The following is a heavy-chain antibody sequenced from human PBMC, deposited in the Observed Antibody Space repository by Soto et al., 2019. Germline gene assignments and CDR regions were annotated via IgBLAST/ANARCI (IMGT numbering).Heavy chain of an antibody. V-gene: IGHV3-66*01. Sequence: EAQLVESGGGLVQPGRSLRLSCAASGFTFSSKYMSWVRQAPGKGLEWVSLVQCGGTTYYADSVKGRFTISRDSSKNMLHLHKDGLRAEDTTVYYGARADYLCTGGSCDGVAMDVWGKGTTVIVSS. CDR3: ARADYLCTGGSCDGVAMDV. CDR1: GFTFSSKY. D-gene: IGHD2-15*01. J-gene: IGHJ6*03. CDR2: VQCGGTT.